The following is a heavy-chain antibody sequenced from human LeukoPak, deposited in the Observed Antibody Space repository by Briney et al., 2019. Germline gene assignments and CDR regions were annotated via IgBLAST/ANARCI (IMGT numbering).Heavy chain of an antibody. CDR3: ARDRGSYELFY. CDR1: GGTFSSYA. Sequence: SVKVSCKASGGTFSSYAISWVRQVPGQGLEWMGGIIPIFGTANCAQKFQGRVTITADESTSTAYMELSSLRSEDTAVYYCARDRGSYELFYWGQGTLVTVSS. CDR2: IIPIFGTA. J-gene: IGHJ4*02. V-gene: IGHV1-69*13. D-gene: IGHD5-18*01.